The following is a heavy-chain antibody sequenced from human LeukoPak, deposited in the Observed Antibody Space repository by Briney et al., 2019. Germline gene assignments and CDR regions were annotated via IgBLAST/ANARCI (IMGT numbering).Heavy chain of an antibody. Sequence: GGSLRLSCVASGFTFSSYAMSWVRQAPGKGLEWVSAISGSGGSTYYADSVKGRFTISRGNSKNTLYLQMNSLRAEDTAVYYCAKGAYYYGSGSYYSVAEYFDYWGQGTLVTVSS. V-gene: IGHV3-23*01. CDR2: ISGSGGST. CDR3: AKGAYYYGSGSYYSVAEYFDY. J-gene: IGHJ4*02. CDR1: GFTFSSYA. D-gene: IGHD3-10*01.